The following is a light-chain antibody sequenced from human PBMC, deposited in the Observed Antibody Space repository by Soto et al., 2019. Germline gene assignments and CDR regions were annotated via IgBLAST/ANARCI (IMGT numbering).Light chain of an antibody. V-gene: IGKV3-11*01. Sequence: IVLTQSPVTLSLSPGERATLSCRASQSVSSSLAWYQQKPGQAPRLLIYDASNTATGIPARFSGSGSGTDFTLTISRLDTEDFAIYDCQQRSSSITFGLGTQLETK. CDR2: DAS. J-gene: IGKJ5*01. CDR3: QQRSSSIT. CDR1: QSVSSS.